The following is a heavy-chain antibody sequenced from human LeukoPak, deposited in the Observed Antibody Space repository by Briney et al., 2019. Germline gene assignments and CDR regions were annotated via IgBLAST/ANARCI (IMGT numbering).Heavy chain of an antibody. CDR2: ISYDGRDK. CDR3: AKDRNPIADHYFDI. D-gene: IGHD1-14*01. Sequence: GGSLRLSCAASGFTFSTYAMHWLRQAPGKGLEWVAVISYDGRDKHHADSVKGRFTISRDNSKETLYLQMSSLRAEDTAMYYCAKDRNPIADHYFDIWGQGTLVTVSS. CDR1: GFTFSTYA. J-gene: IGHJ4*02. V-gene: IGHV3-30*18.